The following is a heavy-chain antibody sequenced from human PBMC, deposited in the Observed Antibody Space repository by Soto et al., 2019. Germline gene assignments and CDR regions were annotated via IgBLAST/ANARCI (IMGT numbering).Heavy chain of an antibody. CDR2: IYYTGST. V-gene: IGHV4-61*01. CDR1: GAARSSERHC. J-gene: IGHJ6*02. D-gene: IGHD3-3*01. Sequence: ETLSLTCTVSGAARSSERHCRSWIRQTPGKGLEWIGYIYYTGSTNYIPSLKRRVTRSAATSRDQVSLRLRFVTRADTAVYSCARYQYDFGSGSYYYAMAVWCQGPKVT. CDR3: ARYQYDFGSGSYYYAMAV.